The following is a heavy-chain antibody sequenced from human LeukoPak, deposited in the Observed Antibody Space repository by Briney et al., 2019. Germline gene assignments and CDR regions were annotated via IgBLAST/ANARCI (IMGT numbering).Heavy chain of an antibody. V-gene: IGHV4-34*01. CDR2: INHSGST. J-gene: IGHJ4*02. D-gene: IGHD3-9*01. CDR3: ASGPFYYDILTGYYNYFDY. Sequence: SETPSLTCAVYGGFFSGYYWSWIRQPPGKGLEWIGEINHSGSTNYNPSLKSRVTISVDTSKNQFSLKLSSVTAADTAVYYCASGPFYYDILTGYYNYFDYWGQGTLVTVSS. CDR1: GGFFSGYY.